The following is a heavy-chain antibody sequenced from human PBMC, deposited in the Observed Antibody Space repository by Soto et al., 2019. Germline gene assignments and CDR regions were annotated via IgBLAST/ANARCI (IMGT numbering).Heavy chain of an antibody. CDR3: GKDTLDCSGGDCPLYYYYGMDV. J-gene: IGHJ6*02. Sequence: GGSLRLSCAASGFTFRSYGMHWVRQAPGKGLEWLAVISNDGTNKYLADSVKGRLTLSRDNSRNTLSLEINNLRPEDTAVYYCGKDTLDCSGGDCPLYYYYGMDVWGQGTTVTVS. CDR1: GFTFRSYG. CDR2: ISNDGTNK. V-gene: IGHV3-30*18. D-gene: IGHD2-15*01.